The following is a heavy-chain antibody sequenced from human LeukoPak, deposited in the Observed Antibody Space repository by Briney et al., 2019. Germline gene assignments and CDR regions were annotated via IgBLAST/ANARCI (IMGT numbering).Heavy chain of an antibody. J-gene: IGHJ3*02. CDR1: GFTFSSYN. V-gene: IGHV3-48*02. CDR2: ISCGSGSRI. Sequence: GGSLRLSCAASGFTFSSYNMNWVRQAPGKGLEWVSYISCGSGSRIYYADSVKGRFSISRDNAKNSLYLQMNSLRDEDTAVYHCARDDSWAFDIWGQGAMVTVSS. CDR3: ARDDSWAFDI. D-gene: IGHD2-15*01.